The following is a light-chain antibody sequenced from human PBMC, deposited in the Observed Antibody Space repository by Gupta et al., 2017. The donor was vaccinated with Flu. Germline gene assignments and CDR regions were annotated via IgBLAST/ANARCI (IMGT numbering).Light chain of an antibody. J-gene: IGKJ2*01. CDR3: QQYGAAPAYS. CDR2: GVS. V-gene: IGKV3-20*01. CDR1: QSVSSSY. Sequence: EIVLTQSPGTLSLSPGERATLSCRASQSVSSSYLAWYQQKPGQAPRLLIYGVSSRATGVPDRFSGSGSGTDFTLTISRLEPEDLAVYYCQQYGAAPAYSFGQGTKLDIK.